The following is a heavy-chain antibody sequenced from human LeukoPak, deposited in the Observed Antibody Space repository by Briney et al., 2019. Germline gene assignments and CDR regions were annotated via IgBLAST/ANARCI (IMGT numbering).Heavy chain of an antibody. CDR3: AKTHGPYCSGGTCFDHYYYVDV. CDR2: VRYDENNK. D-gene: IGHD2-15*01. V-gene: IGHV3-30*02. J-gene: IGHJ6*03. CDR1: GFTFDTYG. Sequence: GGSLRLSCAASGFTFDTYGMHWVRQAPGKGLEWVAFVRYDENNKYYADSVRGRFTISRDNSKNTLYLQVNSLRVEDTAIYYCAKTHGPYCSGGTCFDHYYYVDVWGKGTTVTVSS.